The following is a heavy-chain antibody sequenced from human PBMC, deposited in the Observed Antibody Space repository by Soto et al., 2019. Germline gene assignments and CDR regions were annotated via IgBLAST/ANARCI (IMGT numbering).Heavy chain of an antibody. CDR2: IYYSGST. V-gene: IGHV4-61*01. CDR3: ARDRHFIEYSSSSVSYYYYGMDV. CDR1: GGSVSSGSYY. Sequence: QVQLQESGPGLVKPPETLSLTCTVSGGSVSSGSYYWSWIRQPPGKGLEWIGYIYYSGSTNYNPSLKSRVTISVDTSKNQFSLKLSSVTAADTAVYYCARDRHFIEYSSSSVSYYYYGMDVWGQGTTVTVSS. D-gene: IGHD6-6*01. J-gene: IGHJ6*02.